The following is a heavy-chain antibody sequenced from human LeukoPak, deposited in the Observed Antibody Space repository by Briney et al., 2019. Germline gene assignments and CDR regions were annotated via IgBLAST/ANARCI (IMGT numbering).Heavy chain of an antibody. CDR2: IHYSGST. D-gene: IGHD5-12*01. CDR3: ARDGSFDC. CDR1: GASISTNY. V-gene: IGHV4-59*01. J-gene: IGHJ4*02. Sequence: SETLSLTCTVSGASISTNYWSWIRQPPGKGLEWIGYIHYSGSTGYNPSLKSRVTISLDTSKNQFSLNLNSVTAADTAVYYCARDGSFDCWGQGTLVTVSS.